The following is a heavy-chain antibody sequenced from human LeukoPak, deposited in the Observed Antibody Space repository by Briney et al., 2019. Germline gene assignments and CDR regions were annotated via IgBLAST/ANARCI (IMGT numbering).Heavy chain of an antibody. CDR2: INPNSGGT. Sequence: ASVKVSCKASVYTFTGYYMRWVRQAPGQGLEWMGWINPNSGGTNYAQKFQGRVTMTRDTSISTAYMELSRLRSDDTAVYYCARDIPLTYSSSWEGYFDYWGQGTLVTVSS. V-gene: IGHV1-2*02. CDR1: VYTFTGYY. CDR3: ARDIPLTYSSSWEGYFDY. D-gene: IGHD6-13*01. J-gene: IGHJ4*02.